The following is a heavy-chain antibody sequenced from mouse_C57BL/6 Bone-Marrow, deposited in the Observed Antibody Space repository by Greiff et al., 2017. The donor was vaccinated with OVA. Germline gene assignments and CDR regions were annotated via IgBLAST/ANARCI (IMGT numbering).Heavy chain of an antibody. D-gene: IGHD1-1*01. Sequence: VQLQQSGPELVKPGASVKMSCKASGYTFTDYNMHWVTQSHGKSLEWIGYINPNNGGTSYNQQFKGKATLTVNKSSSTAYMGRRSLTSEDSAVYYCARRGILSHAMDYWGQGTSVTVSS. CDR3: ARRGILSHAMDY. J-gene: IGHJ4*01. CDR1: GYTFTDYN. CDR2: INPNNGGT. V-gene: IGHV1-22*01.